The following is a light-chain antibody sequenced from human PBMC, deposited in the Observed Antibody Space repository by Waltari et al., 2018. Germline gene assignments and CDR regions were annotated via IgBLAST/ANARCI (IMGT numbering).Light chain of an antibody. CDR2: GSS. CDR1: RDIYVY. V-gene: IGKV1-27*01. CDR3: QNYDNAPLT. J-gene: IGKJ4*01. Sequence: MQMTQSPSSLSASVGDRVTITCRASRDIYVYLAWYRQKPGKVPNLLIYGSSTLQSGVPSRFSGSGSGTDFTLTISSLHPEDVGTYYCQNYDNAPLTFGGGTKVEIK.